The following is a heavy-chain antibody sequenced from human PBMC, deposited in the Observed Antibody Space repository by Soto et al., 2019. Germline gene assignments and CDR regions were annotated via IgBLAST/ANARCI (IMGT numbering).Heavy chain of an antibody. CDR1: GYTFTRYA. D-gene: IGHD2-15*01. CDR2: INAGNGNT. J-gene: IGHJ5*02. CDR3: AGGEGYCSGGICYRWFDP. V-gene: IGHV1-3*01. Sequence: QVQLVQSGAEVKKPGASVKVSCKASGYTFTRYAMHWVRQAPGQRLEWMGWINAGNGNTKYSQKFQGRVTFTRDTSASTAYMDLSSLRYEDTAMYYCAGGEGYCSGGICYRWFDPWGQGTRVTVSS.